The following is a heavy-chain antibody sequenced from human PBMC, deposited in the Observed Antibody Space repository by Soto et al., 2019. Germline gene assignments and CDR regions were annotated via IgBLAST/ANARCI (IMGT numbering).Heavy chain of an antibody. J-gene: IGHJ6*02. CDR2: IIPIFGTA. CDR3: ARSGEYCSSTSCSYTGFCPCYYYGMDV. CDR1: GGTFSSYA. Sequence: SVKVSCKASGGTFSSYAISWVRQAPGQGLEWMGGIIPIFGTANYAQKFQGRVTITADESTSTAYMELSSLRSEDTAVYYCARSGEYCSSTSCSYTGFCPCYYYGMDVWGQGTTVTVSS. V-gene: IGHV1-69*13. D-gene: IGHD2-2*01.